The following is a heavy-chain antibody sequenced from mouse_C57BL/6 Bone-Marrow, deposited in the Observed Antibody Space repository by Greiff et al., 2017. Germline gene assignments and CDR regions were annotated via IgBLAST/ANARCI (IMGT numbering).Heavy chain of an antibody. J-gene: IGHJ4*01. Sequence: DVMLVESGGGLVQPGGSMKLSCAASGFTFSDAWMDWVRQSPEKGLEWVAEIRNKANNHATYYAESVKGRFTISRDDSKSSVYLQMNSLRAEDTGIYYCTTVVAYYYAMDYWGQGTSVTVSS. CDR1: GFTFSDAW. CDR2: IRNKANNHAT. CDR3: TTVVAYYYAMDY. D-gene: IGHD1-1*01. V-gene: IGHV6-6*01.